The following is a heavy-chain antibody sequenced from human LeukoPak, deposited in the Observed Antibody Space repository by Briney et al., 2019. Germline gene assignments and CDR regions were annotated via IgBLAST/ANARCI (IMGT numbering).Heavy chain of an antibody. CDR2: ISAYNGYT. J-gene: IGHJ4*02. D-gene: IGHD3-22*01. V-gene: IGHV1-18*01. Sequence: ASVNVSCKASGYTFTNYGITWVRQAPGQGLEWMGWISAYNGYTMYAQKFQGRVTMTTDTSTSTAYMELRSLRSDDTAVFYCARGFPPRIYHDSSGYYSYYFDYWGQGTLVTVSS. CDR1: GYTFTNYG. CDR3: ARGFPPRIYHDSSGYYSYYFDY.